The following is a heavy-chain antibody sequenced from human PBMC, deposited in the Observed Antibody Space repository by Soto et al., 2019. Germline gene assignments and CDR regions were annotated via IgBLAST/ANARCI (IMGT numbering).Heavy chain of an antibody. V-gene: IGHV3-23*01. CDR2: ISDSGAST. Sequence: EVQLLESGGVLVQPGGSLRLSCAASGFTFSSYAMSWVRQAPGKGLEWVSAISDSGASTNYADSVKGRFTISRDNSKNTLYLQMNSLRVEDTTVYYCARGVYCGGNCYSVLNYWGQGTLVTVSS. CDR3: ARGVYCGGNCYSVLNY. CDR1: GFTFSSYA. D-gene: IGHD2-21*02. J-gene: IGHJ4*02.